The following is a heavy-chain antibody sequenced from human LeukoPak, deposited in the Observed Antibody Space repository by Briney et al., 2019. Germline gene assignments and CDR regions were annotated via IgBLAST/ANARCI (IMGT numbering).Heavy chain of an antibody. CDR3: ARGLFLWL. CDR1: GGSLSGYY. D-gene: IGHD3-10*01. CDR2: INHSGST. V-gene: IGHV4-34*01. Sequence: SETLSLTCAVYGGSLSGYYWSWIRQPPGKGLEWIGEINHSGSTNYNPSLKSRVTISVDTSKNQFSLKLSSVTAADTAVYYCARGLFLWLWGQGTLVTVSS. J-gene: IGHJ4*02.